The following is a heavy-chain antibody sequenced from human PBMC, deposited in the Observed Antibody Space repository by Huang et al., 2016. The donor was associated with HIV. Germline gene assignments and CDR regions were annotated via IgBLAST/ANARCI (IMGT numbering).Heavy chain of an antibody. J-gene: IGHJ3*02. CDR1: AYSFNNYW. CDR3: ARWWDRSSFLGFDI. CDR2: IYPSDSDT. Sequence: EVQLVQSGAEVRKPGESLKISCKGSAYSFNNYWIAWVRQMPGKGLEWMGIIYPSDSDTRYSPSFQGKVTISVDKSINTAYLHWNSLKASDSAIYYCARWWDRSSFLGFDIWGQGTMVIVSS. V-gene: IGHV5-51*03. D-gene: IGHD6-13*01.